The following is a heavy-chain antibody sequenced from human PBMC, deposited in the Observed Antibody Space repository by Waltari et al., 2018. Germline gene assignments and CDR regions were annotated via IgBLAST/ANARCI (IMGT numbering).Heavy chain of an antibody. CDR2: ISYSGTP. J-gene: IGHJ4*02. Sequence: QVQLQESGPGLVKPSETLSLTCTVSGGSFSDYYWSWIRQPPGKGLEWIGYISYSGTPNYNPTLKIRLTMSVHASKSQFFLNLSAVTAADTAVYYCARASDVYSSTCSGPPCLDWGQGTLVIVSS. CDR1: GGSFSDYY. D-gene: IGHD6-13*01. CDR3: ARASDVYSSTCSGPPCLD. V-gene: IGHV4-59*01.